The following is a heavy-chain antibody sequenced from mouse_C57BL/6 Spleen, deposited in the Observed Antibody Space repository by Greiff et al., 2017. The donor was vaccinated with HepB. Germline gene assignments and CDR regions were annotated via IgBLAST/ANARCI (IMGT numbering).Heavy chain of an antibody. Sequence: VQLQQSGAELVMPGASVKLSCKASGYTFTSYWMHWVKQRPGQGLEWIGEIDPSDSYTNYNQKFKGKSTLTVDKSSSTAYMQLSSLTSEDSAVYYCARWGLGRDYFDYWGQGTTLTVSS. V-gene: IGHV1-69*01. D-gene: IGHD4-1*01. CDR1: GYTFTSYW. CDR2: IDPSDSYT. J-gene: IGHJ2*01. CDR3: ARWGLGRDYFDY.